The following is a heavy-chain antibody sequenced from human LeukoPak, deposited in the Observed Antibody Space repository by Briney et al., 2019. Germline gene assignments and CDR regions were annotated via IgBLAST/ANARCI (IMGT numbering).Heavy chain of an antibody. Sequence: SQTLSLTCTVSGGSIISGSYYWSWIRQPAGKGLEWIGRIYTSGSTNYNPSLKSRVTISVDTSRNQFSLKLSSVTAADTAVYYCARGGSLYYDSSGYLDYWGQGTLVTVSS. J-gene: IGHJ4*02. CDR1: GGSIISGSYY. D-gene: IGHD3-22*01. CDR2: IYTSGST. CDR3: ARGGSLYYDSSGYLDY. V-gene: IGHV4-61*02.